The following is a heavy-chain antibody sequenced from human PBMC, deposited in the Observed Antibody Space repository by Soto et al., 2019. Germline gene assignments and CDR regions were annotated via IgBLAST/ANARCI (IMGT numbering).Heavy chain of an antibody. J-gene: IGHJ6*02. CDR2: IKQDGSEK. D-gene: IGHD3-22*01. Sequence: XGSLRLSCAAAGFTFSSYWMSWVRQAPGKGLEWVANIKQDGSEKYYVDSVKGRFTISRDNAKNSLYLQMNSLRAEDTAVYYCARDSRPIVVVFGMDVWGQGTTVTVSS. CDR3: ARDSRPIVVVFGMDV. CDR1: GFTFSSYW. V-gene: IGHV3-7*01.